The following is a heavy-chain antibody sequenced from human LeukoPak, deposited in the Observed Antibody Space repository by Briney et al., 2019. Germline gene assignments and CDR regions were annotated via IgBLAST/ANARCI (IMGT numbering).Heavy chain of an antibody. Sequence: PSETLSLTCAVNGGSISGYEWSWIRQPPGKGLEWMGEINHSEGTNYNPSLKSRVTISVDTSKNQFFLKLSSVTAADTAVYYCARSAGSAWGQGILVTVSS. V-gene: IGHV4-34*01. J-gene: IGHJ5*02. CDR3: ARSAGSA. D-gene: IGHD6-19*01. CDR2: INHSEGT. CDR1: GGSISGYE.